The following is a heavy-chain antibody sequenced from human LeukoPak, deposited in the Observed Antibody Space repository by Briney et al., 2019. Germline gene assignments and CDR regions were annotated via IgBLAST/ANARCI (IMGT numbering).Heavy chain of an antibody. CDR1: GVSISSYY. V-gene: IGHV4-59*01. CDR3: ARFAYCGGHCWYYFDY. Sequence: NASETLSLTCTVSGVSISSYYWSWIRQPPGKGLGWIGYIYSSGSTNYNPSLKSRITISVDTSKNQFSLKLSSVTAADTAVYYCARFAYCGGHCWYYFDYWGQGSLVTVSS. CDR2: IYSSGST. D-gene: IGHD2-21*02. J-gene: IGHJ4*02.